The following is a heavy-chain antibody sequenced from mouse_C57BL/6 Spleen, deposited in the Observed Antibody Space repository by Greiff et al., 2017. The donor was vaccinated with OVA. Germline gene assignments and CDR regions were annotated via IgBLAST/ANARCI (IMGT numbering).Heavy chain of an antibody. J-gene: IGHJ2*01. CDR3: ARGGDYYGSSLYYFGC. V-gene: IGHV1-81*01. Sequence: VQLQQSGAELARPGASVKLSCKASGYTFTSYGISWVKQRTGQGLEWIGEIYPRSGNTYYNEKFKGKATLTADKSSSTAYMELRSLTSEDSAVYFCARGGDYYGSSLYYFGCWGQGTTLTVSS. D-gene: IGHD1-1*01. CDR1: GYTFTSYG. CDR2: IYPRSGNT.